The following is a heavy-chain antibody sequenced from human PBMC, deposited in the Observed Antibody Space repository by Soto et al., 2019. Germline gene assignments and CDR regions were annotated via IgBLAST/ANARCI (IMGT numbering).Heavy chain of an antibody. CDR2: ISGSGGST. CDR1: GFTFSSYA. J-gene: IGHJ6*02. CDR3: AIAARRGYYFYGMDF. V-gene: IGHV3-23*01. Sequence: LRLSCAASGFTFSSYAMSWVRQAPGKGLEWVSAISGSGGSTYYADSVKGRFTISRDNSKNTLYLQMNSLRAEDTAVYYCAIAARRGYYFYGMDFWGQGTTVTVSS. D-gene: IGHD6-6*01.